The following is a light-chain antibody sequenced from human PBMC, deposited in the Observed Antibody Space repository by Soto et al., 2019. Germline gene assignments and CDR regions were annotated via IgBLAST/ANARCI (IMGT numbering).Light chain of an antibody. CDR1: QSVSSN. CDR2: GAS. Sequence: EIAMTQSPATLSVSPGERATLSCRASQSVSSNLAWYQQKPGQAPRLLIYGASTRATGIPARFSGSGSATEFTLTISSLQSEDFAVYYCQQYNNWPLTFGGGTKVEIK. J-gene: IGKJ4*01. CDR3: QQYNNWPLT. V-gene: IGKV3-15*01.